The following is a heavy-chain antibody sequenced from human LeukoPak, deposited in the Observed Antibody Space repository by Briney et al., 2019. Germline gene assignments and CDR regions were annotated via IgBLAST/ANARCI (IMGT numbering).Heavy chain of an antibody. J-gene: IGHJ3*02. D-gene: IGHD5-24*01. Sequence: PGGSLRLSCAATGFTFSSYAMSWVRQAPGKGLEWVSGISGSGDGTYYADSVKGRFTISRDNSENTLYMQMNSLRADDTAVYYCAKRRDGYNNGAFDIWGQGTMVIVSS. CDR1: GFTFSSYA. V-gene: IGHV3-23*01. CDR3: AKRRDGYNNGAFDI. CDR2: ISGSGDGT.